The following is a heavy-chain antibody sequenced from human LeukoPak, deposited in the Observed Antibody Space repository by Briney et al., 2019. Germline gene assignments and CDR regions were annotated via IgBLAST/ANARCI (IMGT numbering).Heavy chain of an antibody. CDR1: GFTFSSYS. CDR3: ATAVAGTLRSAFDI. V-gene: IGHV3-21*01. Sequence: GGSLRLSCAASGFTFSSYSMNWVRQAPGKGLEWVSSISSSSSYIYYADSVKGRFTISRDNAKNSLYLQMNSLSAEDTAVYYCATAVAGTLRSAFDIWGQGTMVTVSS. D-gene: IGHD6-19*01. CDR2: ISSSSSYI. J-gene: IGHJ3*02.